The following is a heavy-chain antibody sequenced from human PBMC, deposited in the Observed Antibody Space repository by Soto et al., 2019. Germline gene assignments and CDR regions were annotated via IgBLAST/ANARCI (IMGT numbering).Heavy chain of an antibody. V-gene: IGHV1-18*01. D-gene: IGHD3-10*01. Sequence: QAQVLQSGPEVKKPGASVKVSCKTSGYTFTTYGVSWVRQAPGQGLEGMGSIDTHTADTRYPQKFQGRVTVTAGTSSSTAYMEGRNLSCDDTAMYYCARDVGVGWYGPGIQGMDVWGQGTTVTVS. CDR1: GYTFTTYG. CDR2: IDTHTADT. CDR3: ARDVGVGWYGPGIQGMDV. J-gene: IGHJ6*02.